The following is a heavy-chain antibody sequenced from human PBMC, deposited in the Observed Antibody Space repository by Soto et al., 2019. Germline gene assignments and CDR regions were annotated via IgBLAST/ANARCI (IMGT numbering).Heavy chain of an antibody. CDR1: GYTFTSYG. CDR2: ISAYNGNT. Sequence: QVQLVQSGAEVKKPGASVKVSCKASGYTFTSYGISWVRQAPGQGLEWMGWISAYNGNTNYAQKLQGRVTMTTDTSTSTAYMELRSLRSDDTAVYYCARDIDSFVVEVPAAISGEYYGMDVWGQGTTVTVSS. V-gene: IGHV1-18*01. J-gene: IGHJ6*02. CDR3: ARDIDSFVVEVPAAISGEYYGMDV. D-gene: IGHD2-2*02.